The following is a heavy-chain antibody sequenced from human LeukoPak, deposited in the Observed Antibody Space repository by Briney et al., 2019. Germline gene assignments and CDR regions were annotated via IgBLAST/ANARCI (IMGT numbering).Heavy chain of an antibody. V-gene: IGHV3-33*01. CDR3: ARDTQSRSLDY. Sequence: GRSLRLSCAASGFIFSTYGIHWVRQAPGKRLEWVAVIWYDGSNKYYTDSVKGRFTISRDNSKNTLYLQMNSLRAEDTAVYYCARDTQSRSLDYWGQGTLVTVSS. J-gene: IGHJ4*02. CDR2: IWYDGSNK. CDR1: GFIFSTYG. D-gene: IGHD6-13*01.